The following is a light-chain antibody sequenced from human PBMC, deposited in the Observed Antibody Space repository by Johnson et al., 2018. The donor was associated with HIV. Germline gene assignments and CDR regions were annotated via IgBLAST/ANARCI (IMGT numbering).Light chain of an antibody. V-gene: IGLV1-51*02. J-gene: IGLJ1*01. CDR3: GTWDTRLSVLYV. CDR1: SSNIGKNS. Sequence: QSVLTQPPSVSAAPGQKVTIPCSGSSSNIGKNSVSWYQQLPGTAPKLLIYESNKRPSGIPDRFSGSKSGTSATLGITGLQTGDEADYYCGTWDTRLSVLYVFGIGTKVTAL. CDR2: ESN.